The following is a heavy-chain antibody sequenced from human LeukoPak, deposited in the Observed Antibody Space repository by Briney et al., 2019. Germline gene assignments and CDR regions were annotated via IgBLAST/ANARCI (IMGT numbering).Heavy chain of an antibody. CDR1: GFTSSRHA. D-gene: IGHD5-12*01. V-gene: IGHV3-30*04. CDR3: ARAEGWLRDFDY. CDR2: ISYDGSNK. Sequence: GRSLRLSCAASGFTSSRHAMHWVRQAPGKGLEWVAVISYDGSNKYYADSVKGRFTVSRDNSKNTLSLQMNSLRAEDTAVYYCARAEGWLRDFDYWGQGTLVTVSS. J-gene: IGHJ4*02.